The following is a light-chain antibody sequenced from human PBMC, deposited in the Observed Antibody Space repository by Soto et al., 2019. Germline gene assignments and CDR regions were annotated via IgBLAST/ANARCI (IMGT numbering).Light chain of an antibody. V-gene: IGKV1-5*01. CDR1: QSISSW. CDR3: QHYETYPA. CDR2: DAS. Sequence: QMTQSPSTLSASVGDSVTIACRASQSISSWLAWYQQKPGIAPKLLISDASSLESGVPSRFSGSGSGTEFTLTISSLQPDDFATYYCQHYETYPAFGQGTKVDIK. J-gene: IGKJ1*01.